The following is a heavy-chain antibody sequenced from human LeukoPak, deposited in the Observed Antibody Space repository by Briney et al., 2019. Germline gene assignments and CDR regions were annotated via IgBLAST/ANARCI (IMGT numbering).Heavy chain of an antibody. CDR3: AKDPYSGSFFDY. Sequence: GGSLRLSCAASGFTFSSYAMSWVRQAPGMGLEWVSAISGSGGSTYYADSVKGRFTISRDNSKNTVYLQMNSLRGEDTAVYYCAKDPYSGSFFDYWGQGTLVTVSS. J-gene: IGHJ4*02. D-gene: IGHD1-26*01. V-gene: IGHV3-23*01. CDR2: ISGSGGST. CDR1: GFTFSSYA.